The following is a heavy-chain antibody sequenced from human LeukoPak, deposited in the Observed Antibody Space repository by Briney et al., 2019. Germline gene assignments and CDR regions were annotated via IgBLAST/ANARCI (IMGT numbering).Heavy chain of an antibody. CDR3: ARDISEMGAFDI. CDR1: GFTFGDYA. Sequence: GGSLRLSCRASGFTFGDYAVNWVRQAPGKGLEWVGFIRSDAYGGTIRYDASVRGRFTISRDDSKTIAYLQMDSLETEDTAVYYCARDISEMGAFDIWGLGTMVTVSS. V-gene: IGHV3-49*04. CDR2: IRSDAYGGTI. J-gene: IGHJ3*02. D-gene: IGHD5-24*01.